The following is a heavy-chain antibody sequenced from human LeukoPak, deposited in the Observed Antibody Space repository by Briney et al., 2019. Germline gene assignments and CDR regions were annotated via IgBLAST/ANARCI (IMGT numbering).Heavy chain of an antibody. CDR2: INPNSGGT. CDR3: ARDSGWIQPQSAFDI. Sequence: ASVKVSCKASGYTLTGYYMHWVRQAPGQGLEWMGWINPNSGGTNYAQKFQGWVTMTRDTSISTAYMELSRLRSDDTAVYYCARDSGWIQPQSAFDIWGQGTMVTVSS. J-gene: IGHJ3*02. V-gene: IGHV1-2*04. D-gene: IGHD5-18*01. CDR1: GYTLTGYY.